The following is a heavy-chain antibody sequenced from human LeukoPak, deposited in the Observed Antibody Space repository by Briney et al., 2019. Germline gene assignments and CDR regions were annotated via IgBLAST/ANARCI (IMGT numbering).Heavy chain of an antibody. J-gene: IGHJ5*02. CDR3: ARDYDFWGNNWFDR. Sequence: GRSLRLSCAASGFTFSSYGMHWVRQAPGKGLEWVAVIWYDGSNKYYADSVKGRFTISRENSMNTLYLQMNSLRAEDTAVYYCARDYDFWGNNWFDRWGQGTLVTVSS. V-gene: IGHV3-33*01. CDR2: IWYDGSNK. D-gene: IGHD3/OR15-3a*01. CDR1: GFTFSSYG.